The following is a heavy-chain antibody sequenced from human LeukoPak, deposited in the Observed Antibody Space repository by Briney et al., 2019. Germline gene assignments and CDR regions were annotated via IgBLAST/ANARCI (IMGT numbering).Heavy chain of an antibody. Sequence: GGSLRLSCAASGFTFSSYSMNWVRQAPGMGLEWVSSISLSSAYIYYADSVKGRITISRDNAKNSLYLQMDSLRAEDTGVYYCAPQGDGYNSPFDYWGQGTLVTVSS. CDR2: ISLSSAYI. CDR1: GFTFSSYS. D-gene: IGHD5-24*01. CDR3: APQGDGYNSPFDY. V-gene: IGHV3-21*01. J-gene: IGHJ4*02.